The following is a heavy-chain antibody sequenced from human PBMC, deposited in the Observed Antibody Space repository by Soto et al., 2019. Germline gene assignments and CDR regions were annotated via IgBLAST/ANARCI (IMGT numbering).Heavy chain of an antibody. J-gene: IGHJ4*02. D-gene: IGHD6-13*01. V-gene: IGHV1-18*01. Sequence: QVQLVQSGAEVKKPGASVKVSCKASGYTFTSYGISWVRQAPGQGLEWMGWISPYNGNTKYVQKFQGRVTMTTDTPTSTAYMKLGSLRSDDTAVYYCARDAAAGLNDYWGQGTLVTVSS. CDR3: ARDAAAGLNDY. CDR2: ISPYNGNT. CDR1: GYTFTSYG.